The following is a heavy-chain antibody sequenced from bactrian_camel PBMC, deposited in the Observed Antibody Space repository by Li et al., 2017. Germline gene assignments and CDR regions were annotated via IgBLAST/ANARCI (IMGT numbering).Heavy chain of an antibody. CDR1: GFIFSIYP. CDR3: AADQPYSAYGRDLFAY. J-gene: IGHJ6*01. CDR2: INSGDTRT. Sequence: VQLVESGGGLVQPGGSLRLSCAASGFIFSIYPMSWVRQAPGKGLEWVSAINSGDTRTYYAGSVKGRFTISRDNAENTLYLQLNSLKTEDTAVYYCAADQPYSAYGRDLFAYCGQWTQVTVS. D-gene: IGHD4*01. V-gene: IGHV3S31*01.